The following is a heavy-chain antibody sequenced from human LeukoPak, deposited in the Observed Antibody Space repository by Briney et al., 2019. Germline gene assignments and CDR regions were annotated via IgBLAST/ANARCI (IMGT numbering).Heavy chain of an antibody. CDR2: VSSSGTYK. V-gene: IGHV3-21*01. J-gene: IGHJ4*02. Sequence: GGSLRLSCGASGFTFSSNSMNWVRQAPGKGREWVSSVSSSGTYKYYADSLKGRFTVSRDNAKDSLYLQMNSLRAEDTAVYYCARDSYDILTGHSVPLDYWGQGTLVTVFS. D-gene: IGHD3-9*01. CDR1: GFTFSSNS. CDR3: ARDSYDILTGHSVPLDY.